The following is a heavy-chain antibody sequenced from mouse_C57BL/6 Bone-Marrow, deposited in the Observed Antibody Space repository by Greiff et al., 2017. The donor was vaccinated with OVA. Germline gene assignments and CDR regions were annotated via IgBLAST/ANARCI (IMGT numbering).Heavy chain of an antibody. CDR2: IHPNSGST. J-gene: IGHJ3*01. V-gene: IGHV1-64*01. Sequence: VKLQQPGAELVKPGASVKLSCKASGYTIISYWMHWVKQRPGQGLEWIGMIHPNSGSTNYNEKFKSKATMTVDKSSSTAYMQLSSLTSEDSAVYFCALLGTAWFANWGQGTQVTVSA. CDR3: ALLGTAWFAN. D-gene: IGHD2-14*01. CDR1: GYTIISYW.